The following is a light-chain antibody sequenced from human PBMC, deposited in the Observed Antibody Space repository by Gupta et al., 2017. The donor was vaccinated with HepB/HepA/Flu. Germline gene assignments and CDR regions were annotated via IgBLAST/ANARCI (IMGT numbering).Light chain of an antibody. CDR1: SLRSYY. CDR3: NSRDSSGNHRA. V-gene: IGLV3-19*01. CDR2: GKN. Sequence: SSELTQDPAVSVALGQTVRITCQGDSLRSYYASWYQQKPGQAPVLVSYGKNNRPSGIPDRFSGSSSGNTASLTITGAQAEDEADYYCNSRDSSGNHRAFGGGTKLTVL. J-gene: IGLJ2*01.